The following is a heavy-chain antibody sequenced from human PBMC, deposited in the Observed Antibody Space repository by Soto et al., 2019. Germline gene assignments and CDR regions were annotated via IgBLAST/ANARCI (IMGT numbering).Heavy chain of an antibody. CDR1: GFTFRSYA. V-gene: IGHV3-23*01. D-gene: IGHD6-13*01. Sequence: GGSLRLSCAASGFTFRSYAMSWVRQAPGKGLEWVSGISGSGISTHYADSVKGRLTISRDNSKNTLYLQIHTLRAEDTAVYDCAKVSSSWYAGFFDLWGQGTLVTVSS. CDR2: ISGSGIST. J-gene: IGHJ4*02. CDR3: AKVSSSWYAGFFDL.